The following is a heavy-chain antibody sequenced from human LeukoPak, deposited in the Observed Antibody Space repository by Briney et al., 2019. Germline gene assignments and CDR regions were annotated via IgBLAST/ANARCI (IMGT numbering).Heavy chain of an antibody. Sequence: NPSETLSLTCAVSGDSISSGGYSWSWIRQPPGKGLEWIGEINHSGSTNYNPSLKSRVTISVDTSKNQFSLKLSSVTAADTAVYYCARGNRTNGGAYWGQGTLVTVSS. D-gene: IGHD3-10*01. CDR2: INHSGST. CDR3: ARGNRTNGGAY. J-gene: IGHJ4*02. V-gene: IGHV4-34*01. CDR1: GDSISSGGYS.